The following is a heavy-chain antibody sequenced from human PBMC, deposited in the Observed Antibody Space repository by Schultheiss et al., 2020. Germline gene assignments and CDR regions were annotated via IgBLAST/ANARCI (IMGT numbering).Heavy chain of an antibody. D-gene: IGHD1-26*01. J-gene: IGHJ6*03. CDR2: ISSSSSYI. CDR3: AGGAPKYDFYYMDV. Sequence: GGSLRLSCAASGFTFSSYSMNWVRQAPGKGLEWVSSISSSSSYIYYADSVKGRFTISRDNAKNSLYLQMNSLRAEDTAVYHCAGGAPKYDFYYMDVWGKGTTVTVSS. CDR1: GFTFSSYS. V-gene: IGHV3-21*01.